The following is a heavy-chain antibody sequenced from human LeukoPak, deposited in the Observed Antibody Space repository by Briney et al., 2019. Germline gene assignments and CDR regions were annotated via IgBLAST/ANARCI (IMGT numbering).Heavy chain of an antibody. CDR1: GYTFTGYY. D-gene: IGHD3-22*01. CDR3: ATGQSYTYYYDSSGLDYFDY. Sequence: GSSVTVSCKASGYTFTGYYMHWVRQPPGQELEGMGWINPNSGGTNHAPKLQGRVNMTSDTSLRTVYTELSRLRSHDTAVYYCATGQSYTYYYDSSGLDYFDYWGEGRLVTVSS. J-gene: IGHJ4*02. V-gene: IGHV1-2*02. CDR2: INPNSGGT.